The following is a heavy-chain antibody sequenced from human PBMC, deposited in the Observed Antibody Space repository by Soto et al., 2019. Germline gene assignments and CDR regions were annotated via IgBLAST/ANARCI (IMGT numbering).Heavy chain of an antibody. Sequence: ASVKVSCKASGYTFTSYVISWVRQAPVQGLEWMGWISAYNGNTNYAQKLQGRVTMTTDTSTSTAYMELRSLRSDDTAVYYCARDRDTMVRGVRPYFDYWGQGTLVTVSS. CDR2: ISAYNGNT. J-gene: IGHJ4*02. V-gene: IGHV1-18*01. D-gene: IGHD3-10*01. CDR1: GYTFTSYV. CDR3: ARDRDTMVRGVRPYFDY.